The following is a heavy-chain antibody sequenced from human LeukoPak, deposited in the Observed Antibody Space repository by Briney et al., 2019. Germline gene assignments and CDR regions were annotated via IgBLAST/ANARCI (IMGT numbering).Heavy chain of an antibody. CDR2: ITGSGGGT. CDR3: AKWGDYDVLTGYYDPDY. Sequence: GGSLRLSCAASGFTFSNYAMSWVRQAPGKGLEWVSAITGSGGGTYYADSVKGRFTISRDNSKNTLYLQMNSLRAEDTAAYYCAKWGDYDVLTGYYDPDYWGQGTLVTVSS. D-gene: IGHD3-9*01. CDR1: GFTFSNYA. J-gene: IGHJ4*02. V-gene: IGHV3-23*01.